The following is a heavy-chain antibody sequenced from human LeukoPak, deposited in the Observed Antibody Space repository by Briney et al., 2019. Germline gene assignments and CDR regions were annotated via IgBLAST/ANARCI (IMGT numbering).Heavy chain of an antibody. V-gene: IGHV3-23*01. Sequence: TGGSLRLSCAASGFTFSSYAMSWVRQAPGKGLEWVSVISGSGGRTYYADSVKGRFTISRDNSKNTLYLQMNSLRGEDTAVYYCAEDLGYSGYDPLDHWGQGTLVTVSS. D-gene: IGHD5-12*01. CDR3: AEDLGYSGYDPLDH. CDR2: ISGSGGRT. CDR1: GFTFSSYA. J-gene: IGHJ4*02.